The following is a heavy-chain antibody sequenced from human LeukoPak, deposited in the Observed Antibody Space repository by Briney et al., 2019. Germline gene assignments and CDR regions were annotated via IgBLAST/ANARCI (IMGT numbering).Heavy chain of an antibody. CDR3: VRDFLGESGAGGP. D-gene: IGHD3-10*01. Sequence: GGSLRLSCAASGFIFSSYSMNWVRQAPGKGLEWVSSINPAGTSTFHADSVKSRFTISRDNTENSLYMQMDSLRDEDTAVYYCVRDFLGESGAGGPWGQGTLVTVSS. CDR1: GFIFSSYS. J-gene: IGHJ5*02. V-gene: IGHV3-21*01. CDR2: INPAGTST.